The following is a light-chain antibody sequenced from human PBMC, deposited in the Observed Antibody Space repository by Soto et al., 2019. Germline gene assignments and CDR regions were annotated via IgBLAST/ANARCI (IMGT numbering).Light chain of an antibody. J-gene: IGLJ1*01. Sequence: QSVLTQPPSVSGAPGQRVTISCTGSSSNIGAGYDVHWYQQLPGTAPKLLIYGNSNRPSGVPDRFSGSKSGTSASLAITGLQAEDEADYYSQSYDHSLTGYEFGTGTKVTVL. CDR2: GNS. CDR3: QSYDHSLTGYE. V-gene: IGLV1-40*01. CDR1: SSNIGAGYD.